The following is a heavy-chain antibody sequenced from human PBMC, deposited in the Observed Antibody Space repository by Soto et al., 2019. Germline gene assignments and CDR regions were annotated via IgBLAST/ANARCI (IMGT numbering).Heavy chain of an antibody. D-gene: IGHD3-10*01. Sequence: PGGSLRLSCISSGFTFNTYGMFWARQAPGTGLEWVAGIWYDGSYRYYVDSVKGRFTASRDNSKNTVYLEMNNLRGDDTAVYYCARISGSGHLGWFDPWGQGSLVTVSS. CDR2: IWYDGSYR. V-gene: IGHV3-33*01. J-gene: IGHJ5*02. CDR3: ARISGSGHLGWFDP. CDR1: GFTFNTYG.